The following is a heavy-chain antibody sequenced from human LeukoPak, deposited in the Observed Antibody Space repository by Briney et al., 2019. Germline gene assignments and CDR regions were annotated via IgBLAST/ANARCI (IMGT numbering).Heavy chain of an antibody. J-gene: IGHJ6*02. Sequence: QAGGSLRLSCEASGFTFSNSWMTWVRQTPGKGLEWVANIKTDGSEKYYVDSVKGRFTISRDNAKNSLYLQMNSLRAEDTAVYYCARGNFLTHYYYYGMDVWGQGTTVTVSS. V-gene: IGHV3-7*01. CDR2: IKTDGSEK. D-gene: IGHD2-21*02. CDR1: GFTFSNSW. CDR3: ARGNFLTHYYYYGMDV.